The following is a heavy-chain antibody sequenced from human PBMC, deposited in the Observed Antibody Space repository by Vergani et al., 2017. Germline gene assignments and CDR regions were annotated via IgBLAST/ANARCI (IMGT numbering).Heavy chain of an antibody. CDR2: IKQDGSEK. CDR3: ARGTSYYDFWSGYYNYYYYGMDV. J-gene: IGHJ6*02. Sequence: EVQLVESGGGLVQPGGSLRLSCAASGFTFSSYWMSWVRQAPGKGLEWVANIKQDGSEKYYVDSVKGRFTISRDNAKNSLYLQMNSLRAEDTAVYYCARGTSYYDFWSGYYNYYYYGMDVWGQGTTVTVSS. V-gene: IGHV3-7*03. D-gene: IGHD3-3*01. CDR1: GFTFSSYW.